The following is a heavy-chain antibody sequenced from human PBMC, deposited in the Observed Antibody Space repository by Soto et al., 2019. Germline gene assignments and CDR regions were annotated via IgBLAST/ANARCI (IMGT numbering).Heavy chain of an antibody. CDR1: GYTFTDYW. J-gene: IGHJ5*02. V-gene: IGHV5-51*01. CDR2: IYPGDSDT. Sequence: PGESLKISCKGYGYTFTDYWIGWVRQMPGKVLELIGLIYPGDSDTRYSPSFQGRVTISADKSISTAFLQWSSLRASDTAMYYCASQKTVIRGPLSSNWFDPWGQGTLVTVSS. D-gene: IGHD1-1*01. CDR3: ASQKTVIRGPLSSNWFDP.